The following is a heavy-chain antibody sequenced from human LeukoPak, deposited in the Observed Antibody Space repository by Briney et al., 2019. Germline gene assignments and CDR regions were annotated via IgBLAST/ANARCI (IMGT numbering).Heavy chain of an antibody. J-gene: IGHJ6*04. V-gene: IGHV3-48*03. CDR2: ISSSGSTI. CDR1: GLIVNNNF. CDR3: AELGITMIGGV. D-gene: IGHD3-10*02. Sequence: GGSLRLSCAASGLIVNNNFMNWVRQAPGKGLEWVSYISSSGSTIYYADSVKGRFTISRDNAKNSLYLQMNSLRAEDTAVYYCAELGITMIGGVWGKGTTVTISS.